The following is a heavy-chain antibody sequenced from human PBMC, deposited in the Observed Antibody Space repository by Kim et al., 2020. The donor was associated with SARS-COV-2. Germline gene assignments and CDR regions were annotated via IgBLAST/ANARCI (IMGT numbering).Heavy chain of an antibody. J-gene: IGHJ4*02. D-gene: IGHD3-16*02. V-gene: IGHV4-31*03. Sequence: SETLSLTCTVSGGSISSGGYYWSWIRQHPGKGLEWIGYIYYSGSTYYNPSLKSRVTISVDTSKNQFSLKLSSVTAADTAVYYCARPPRGGVITFGGVISGGFDYWGQGTLVTVSS. CDR1: GGSISSGGYY. CDR2: IYYSGST. CDR3: ARPPRGGVITFGGVISGGFDY.